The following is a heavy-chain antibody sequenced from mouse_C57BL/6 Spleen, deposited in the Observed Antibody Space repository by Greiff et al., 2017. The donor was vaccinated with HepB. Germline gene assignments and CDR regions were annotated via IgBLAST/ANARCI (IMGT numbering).Heavy chain of an antibody. Sequence: EVKVEESGPGLVKPSQSLSLTCSVTGYSITSGYYWNWIRQFPGNKLEWMGYISYDGSNNYNPSLKNRISITRDTSKNQFFLKLNSVTTEDTATYYCARDITKACAMDYWGQGTSVTVSS. J-gene: IGHJ4*01. D-gene: IGHD1-3*01. CDR1: GYSITSGYY. V-gene: IGHV3-6*01. CDR2: ISYDGSN. CDR3: ARDITKACAMDY.